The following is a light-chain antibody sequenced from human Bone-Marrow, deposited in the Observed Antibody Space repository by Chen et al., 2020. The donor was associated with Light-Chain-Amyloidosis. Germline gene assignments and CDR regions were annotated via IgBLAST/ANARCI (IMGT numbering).Light chain of an antibody. CDR3: SSYTITNTLV. Sequence: QSPLTHPASVSGSPVQAITISCTGTSSDVGCDNHVSWYQQHPDKAPKLMIYEVTNRPSWVPDRFSGSKSDNTASLTISGLQTEDEADYFCSSYTITNTLVFGSGTRVTVL. V-gene: IGLV2-14*01. CDR2: EVT. CDR1: SSDVGCDNH. J-gene: IGLJ1*01.